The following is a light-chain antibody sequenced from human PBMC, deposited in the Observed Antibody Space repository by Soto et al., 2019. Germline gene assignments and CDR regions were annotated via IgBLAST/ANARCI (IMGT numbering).Light chain of an antibody. V-gene: IGLV2-14*03. Sequence: QSALTQPASVSGSPGQSTTISCTGTSSDVGYYNHVSWYQQHPGKAPKLKIYDVSNRPSGVSNRFSGSKSGNTASLTISGLQAEDEADYYCSSYTTSSTYVFGTGTKATVL. CDR2: DVS. CDR1: SSDVGYYNH. CDR3: SSYTTSSTYV. J-gene: IGLJ1*01.